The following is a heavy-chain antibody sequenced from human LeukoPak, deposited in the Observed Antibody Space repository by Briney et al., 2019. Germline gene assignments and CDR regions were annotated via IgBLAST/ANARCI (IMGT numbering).Heavy chain of an antibody. CDR3: ATTSTSCLDN. CDR1: GLTFKTHS. J-gene: IGHJ4*02. Sequence: GGSLRLSCAVSGLTFKTHSMNWVRQAPGKGLEWVSFISTSSTYIDYADSVRGRFTISRDNAKNSLYLQMNSLRVEDTAVYYCATTSTSCLDNWGQGTLVTVSS. CDR2: ISTSSTYI. D-gene: IGHD2-2*01. V-gene: IGHV3-21*01.